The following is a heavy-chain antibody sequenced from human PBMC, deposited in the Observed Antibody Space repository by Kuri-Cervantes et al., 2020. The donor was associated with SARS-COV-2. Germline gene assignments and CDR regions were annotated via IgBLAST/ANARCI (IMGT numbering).Heavy chain of an antibody. V-gene: IGHV3-48*02. D-gene: IGHD2-2*02. CDR1: GFTFSSYS. CDR3: ARDPYCSSTSCYTGYYYYGMDV. Sequence: GESLKISCAASGFTFSSYSMNWVRQAPGKGLEWVSYISSSSSTIYYADSVKGRFTISRDNAKNSLYLQMNSLRDEDTAVYYCARDPYCSSTSCYTGYYYYGMDVWGQGTTVTVSS. J-gene: IGHJ6*02. CDR2: ISSSSSTI.